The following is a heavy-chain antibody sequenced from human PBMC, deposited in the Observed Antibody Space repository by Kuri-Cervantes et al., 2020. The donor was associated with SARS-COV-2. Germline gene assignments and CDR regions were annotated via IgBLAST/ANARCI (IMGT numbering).Heavy chain of an antibody. CDR3: AKGSVEMATTY. D-gene: IGHD5-24*01. Sequence: LSLTCAASGFTFSSYGMHWVRQAPGKGLEWVAVISYDGSNKYYADSVKGRFTISRDNSKNTLYLQMNSLRAEDTAVYYCAKGSVEMATTYWGQGTPVTVSS. CDR1: GFTFSSYG. CDR2: ISYDGSNK. V-gene: IGHV3-30*18. J-gene: IGHJ4*02.